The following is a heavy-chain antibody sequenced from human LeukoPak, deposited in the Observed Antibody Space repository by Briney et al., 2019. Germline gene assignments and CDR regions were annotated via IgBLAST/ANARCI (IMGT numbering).Heavy chain of an antibody. CDR3: ATDFRYGSA. J-gene: IGHJ4*02. CDR2: IYSGGST. D-gene: IGHD3-10*01. V-gene: IGHV3-66*01. CDR1: GFTVSRNY. Sequence: GGSLRLSCAASGFTVSRNYMTWVRQAPGKGLEWVSVIYSGGSTFYTDSVKGRFTISRDNSKNTLYLQMNSLRVEDTAVYYCATDFRYGSAWGPGTLLTVSS.